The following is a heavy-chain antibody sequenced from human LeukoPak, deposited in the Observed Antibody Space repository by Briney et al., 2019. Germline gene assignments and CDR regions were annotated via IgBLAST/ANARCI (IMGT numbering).Heavy chain of an antibody. D-gene: IGHD1-26*01. CDR2: ISWNSGSI. CDR1: GFTFDDYA. CDR3: AKDLGDY. V-gene: IGHV3-9*01. Sequence: GGSLRLSCAASGFTFDDYAMLWVRQAPGKGLEWVSGISWNSGSIGYADSVKGRFTISRDNAKNSLYLQMNSLRAEDTAVYYCAKDLGDYWGQGTLVTVSS. J-gene: IGHJ4*02.